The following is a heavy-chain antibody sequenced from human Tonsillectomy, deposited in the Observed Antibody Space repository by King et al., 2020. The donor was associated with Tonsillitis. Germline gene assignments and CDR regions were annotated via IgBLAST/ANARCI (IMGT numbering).Heavy chain of an antibody. D-gene: IGHD3-9*01. V-gene: IGHV3-23*04. CDR2: ISGSGGST. J-gene: IGHJ4*02. CDR3: ARHGIVLRYFDWLLDFDY. CDR1: GFTFSSYA. Sequence: VQLVESGGGLVQPGGSLRLSCAASGFTFSSYAMSWVRQAPGKGLEWVSAISGSGGSTYYADSVKGRFTISRDNSKNTLYLQMNSLRAEDTAVYYCARHGIVLRYFDWLLDFDYWGQGPLVTVSS.